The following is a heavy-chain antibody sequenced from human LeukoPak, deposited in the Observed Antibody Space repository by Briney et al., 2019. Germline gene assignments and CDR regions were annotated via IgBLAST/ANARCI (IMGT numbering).Heavy chain of an antibody. CDR2: IYYSGST. D-gene: IGHD2-2*01. CDR3: ARHGSSTSWGFDY. Sequence: PSETLSLTCTVSGGSISIGGYYWSWIRQPPGKGLEWIGYIYYSGSTNYNPSLKSRVTISVDTSKNQFSLKLSSVTAADTAVYYCARHGSSTSWGFDYWGQGTLVTVSS. J-gene: IGHJ4*02. V-gene: IGHV4-61*08. CDR1: GGSISIGGYY.